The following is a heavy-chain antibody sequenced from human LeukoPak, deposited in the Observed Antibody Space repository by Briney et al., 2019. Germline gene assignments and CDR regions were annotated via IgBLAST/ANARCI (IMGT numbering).Heavy chain of an antibody. CDR1: GGSISSYY. D-gene: IGHD6-13*01. Sequence: SETLSLTCTVPGGSISSYYWSWIRQPPGKGLEWIGYIYYSGSTNYNPSLKSRVTISVDTSKNQFSLKLSSVTAADTAVYYCARHGGTAYSSSWYNWFDPWGQGTLVTVSS. V-gene: IGHV4-59*08. J-gene: IGHJ5*02. CDR2: IYYSGST. CDR3: ARHGGTAYSSSWYNWFDP.